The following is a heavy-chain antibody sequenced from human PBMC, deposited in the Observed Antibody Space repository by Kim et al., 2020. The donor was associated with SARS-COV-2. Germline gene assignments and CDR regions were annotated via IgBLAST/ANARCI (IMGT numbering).Heavy chain of an antibody. CDR1: GGSISSGGYS. D-gene: IGHD6-13*01. CDR3: ARPNREDEQQLEN. Sequence: SETLSLTCAVSGGSISSGGYSWSWIRQPPGKGLEWIGYIYHSGSTYYNPSLKSRVTISVDRSKNQFSLKLSSVTAADTAVYYCARPNREDEQQLENWGQGTLVTVSS. CDR2: IYHSGST. J-gene: IGHJ4*02. V-gene: IGHV4-30-2*01.